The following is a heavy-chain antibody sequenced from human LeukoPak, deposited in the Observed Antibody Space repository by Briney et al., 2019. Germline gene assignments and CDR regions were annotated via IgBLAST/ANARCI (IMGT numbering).Heavy chain of an antibody. D-gene: IGHD3-9*01. CDR3: ARVNYYDILTGYYPGMDV. Sequence: GGSLRLSCAASGFTFSSYEMNWVRQAPGKGLEWVSYISSRGSTIYDADSVKGRFTISRDNAKNTLYLQMNSLRAEDTAVYYCARVNYYDILTGYYPGMDVWGQGTTVTVSS. CDR2: ISSRGSTI. J-gene: IGHJ6*02. CDR1: GFTFSSYE. V-gene: IGHV3-48*03.